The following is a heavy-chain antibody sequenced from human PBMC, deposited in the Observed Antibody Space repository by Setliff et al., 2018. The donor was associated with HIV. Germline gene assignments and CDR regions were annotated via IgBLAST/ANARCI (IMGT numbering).Heavy chain of an antibody. V-gene: IGHV1-3*01. J-gene: IGHJ4*01. CDR2: INAGKGEK. D-gene: IGHD2-8*02. Sequence: ASVKVSCKTSGYTFTTYSMHWVRQAPGRSLEWLGWINAGKGEKKYSQDLQDRITITSDTSANTAYMELGSLSSDDTAVYFCVRGALLAAFDFDHWGHGTLVT. CDR3: VRGALLAAFDFDH. CDR1: GYTFTTYS.